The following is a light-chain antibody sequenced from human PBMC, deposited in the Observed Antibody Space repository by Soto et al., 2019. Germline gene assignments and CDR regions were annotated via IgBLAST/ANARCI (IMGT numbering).Light chain of an antibody. V-gene: IGKV3-20*01. J-gene: IGKJ1*01. Sequence: EIEMTQSPATLSLAPGERVTLSCRASESVSTNLAWYQQKAGQAPRLLIYGASTRATGIPVRFSGSGSETDFTLTITRLEPEDFAMYNCQQNSSSRTFGQGTKVDIK. CDR1: ESVSTN. CDR2: GAS. CDR3: QQNSSSRT.